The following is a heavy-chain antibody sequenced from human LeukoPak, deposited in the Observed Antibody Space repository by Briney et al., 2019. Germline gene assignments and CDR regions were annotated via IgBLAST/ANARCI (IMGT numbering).Heavy chain of an antibody. J-gene: IGHJ3*02. Sequence: GGSLRLSCAASGFTFSSYSMTWVRQAPGKGLEWVSYISSSSSTIYYADSVKGRFTISRDNAKNSLYLQMNSLRAEDTAVYYCASRAVIPPAYAFDIWGQGTMVTVSS. V-gene: IGHV3-48*04. D-gene: IGHD3-10*01. CDR2: ISSSSSTI. CDR3: ASRAVIPPAYAFDI. CDR1: GFTFSSYS.